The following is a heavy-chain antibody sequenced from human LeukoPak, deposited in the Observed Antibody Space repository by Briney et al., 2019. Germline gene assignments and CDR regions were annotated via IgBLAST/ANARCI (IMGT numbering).Heavy chain of an antibody. CDR1: GGSISSYY. CDR3: ARHSLGYLDGSFDY. Sequence: SETLSLTCTVSGGSISSYYWSWIRQPPGKGLEWIGYIYTSGSTNYHPSLKSRVTISVDTSKNQFSLKLSSVTAADTAVYYCARHSLGYLDGSFDYWGQGTLVTVSS. D-gene: IGHD5-24*01. CDR2: IYTSGST. V-gene: IGHV4-4*09. J-gene: IGHJ4*02.